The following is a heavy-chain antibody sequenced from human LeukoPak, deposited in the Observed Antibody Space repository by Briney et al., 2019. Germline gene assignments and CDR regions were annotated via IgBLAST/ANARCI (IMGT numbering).Heavy chain of an antibody. J-gene: IGHJ4*02. Sequence: SETLSLTCTVSGGSISSSSYYWGWIRQPPGKGLEWIGSIHYGGSTYYNPSLKSRVTISVDTSKNQFFLRLISVTAADTAVYYCARLFWSGYYSDYWGQGTLVTVSS. CDR1: GGSISSSSYY. V-gene: IGHV4-39*01. D-gene: IGHD3-3*01. CDR3: ARLFWSGYYSDY. CDR2: IHYGGST.